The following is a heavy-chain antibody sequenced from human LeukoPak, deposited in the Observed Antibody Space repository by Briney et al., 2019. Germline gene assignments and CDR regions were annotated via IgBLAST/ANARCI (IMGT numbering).Heavy chain of an antibody. J-gene: IGHJ4*02. CDR3: VRDWGYDSSGYWQKYFDT. D-gene: IGHD3-22*01. Sequence: GGSLRLSCATSGFTFSNFWMHWVRQAPGKGLVWVSRINHDGSNTNYADSVKGWFTLSRDNAENTLYLQMNSLRAEDTAVYYCVRDWGYDSSGYWQKYFDTWGQGTLVTVSS. V-gene: IGHV3-74*01. CDR2: INHDGSNT. CDR1: GFTFSNFW.